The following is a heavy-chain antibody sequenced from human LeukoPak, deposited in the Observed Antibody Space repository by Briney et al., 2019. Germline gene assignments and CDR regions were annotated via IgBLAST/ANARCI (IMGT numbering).Heavy chain of an antibody. Sequence: GGSLRLSCAASGFTFSSYNMNWVRQAPGKGLEWVSSISSSYIYYADSVKGRFTISRDNAKNSLYLQMNSLRAEDTAVYYCARAYSSSWTGYYYYYMDVWGKGTTVTISS. CDR1: GFTFSSYN. J-gene: IGHJ6*03. D-gene: IGHD6-13*01. CDR3: ARAYSSSWTGYYYYYMDV. CDR2: ISSSYI. V-gene: IGHV3-21*01.